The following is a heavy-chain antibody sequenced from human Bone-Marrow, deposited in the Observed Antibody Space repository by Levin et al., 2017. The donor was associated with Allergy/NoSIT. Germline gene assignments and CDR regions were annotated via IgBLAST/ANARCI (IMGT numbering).Heavy chain of an antibody. V-gene: IGHV1-2*02. CDR3: ARVPICGGDCYPDY. D-gene: IGHD2-21*02. Sequence: GESLKISCKASGYTFTGYYMHWVRQAPGQGLEWMGWINPNSGGTNYAQKFQGRVTMTRDTSISTAYMELSRLRSDDTAVYYCARVPICGGDCYPDYWGQGTLVTVSS. CDR1: GYTFTGYY. CDR2: INPNSGGT. J-gene: IGHJ4*02.